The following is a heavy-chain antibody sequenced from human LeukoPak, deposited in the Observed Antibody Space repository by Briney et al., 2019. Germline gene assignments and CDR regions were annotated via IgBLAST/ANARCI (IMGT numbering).Heavy chain of an antibody. CDR3: ARGGSEATGSVLLWFGELLAPNTYYFDY. CDR2: INPNSGGT. J-gene: IGHJ4*02. CDR1: GYTFTCYY. D-gene: IGHD3-10*01. V-gene: IGHV1-2*02. Sequence: ASVKVSCKASGYTFTCYYMHWVRQAPGQGLEWMGWINPNSGGTNYAQKFQGRVTMTRDTSISTAYMELSRLRSDDTAVYYCARGGSEATGSVLLWFGELLAPNTYYFDYWGQGTLVTVSS.